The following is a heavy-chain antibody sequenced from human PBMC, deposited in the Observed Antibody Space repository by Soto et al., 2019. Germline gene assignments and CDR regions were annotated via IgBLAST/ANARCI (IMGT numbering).Heavy chain of an antibody. J-gene: IGHJ3*02. CDR3: ARGYYDSRGQSNTFDI. D-gene: IGHD3-22*01. V-gene: IGHV4-59*01. CDR2: VYYSGST. CDR1: GASISSSY. Sequence: SETLSLTCTVSGASISSSYWSWIRQSPGKGLEWIGYVYYSGSTNYNPSLKSRVTISVDTSKNQFSLKLSSVTAADTAVYYCARGYYDSRGQSNTFDIWGQGAMVTVSS.